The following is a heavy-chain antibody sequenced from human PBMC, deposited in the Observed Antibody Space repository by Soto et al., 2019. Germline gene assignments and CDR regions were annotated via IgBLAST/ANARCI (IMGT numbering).Heavy chain of an antibody. CDR2: IKQDGSEK. CDR3: ARVETAAVVLYYYGMGV. J-gene: IGHJ6*02. Sequence: ERSLRLSCAASGFTFSSYWMSWVRQGPGKGLEWVAKIKQDGSEKYYVDSVKGRFTISRDNAKNSLFMQMNSLRAVDTAVYHCARVETAAVVLYYYGMGVCGQGTMGTVSS. V-gene: IGHV3-7*01. D-gene: IGHD6-13*01. CDR1: GFTFSSYW.